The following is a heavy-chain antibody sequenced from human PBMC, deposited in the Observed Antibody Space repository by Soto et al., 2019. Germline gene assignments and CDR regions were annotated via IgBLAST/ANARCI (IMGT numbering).Heavy chain of an antibody. CDR3: ARVGWHSSSSDY. J-gene: IGHJ4*02. Sequence: SQTLSLTCAISGDSVSTNSAAWNWIRQSPSRGLEWLGRTYYRSKWYNDYAVSVESRITINPDTSKNQFSLQLNSVTPEDTAVYYVARVGWHSSSSDYCGQGTLVTGSS. CDR2: TYYRSKWYN. CDR1: GDSVSTNSAA. D-gene: IGHD6-13*01. V-gene: IGHV6-1*01.